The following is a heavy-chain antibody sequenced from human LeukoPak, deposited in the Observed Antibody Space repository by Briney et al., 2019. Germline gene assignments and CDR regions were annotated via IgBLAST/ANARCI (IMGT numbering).Heavy chain of an antibody. Sequence: SETLSLTCTVSGGSISSSSYYWGGIRQPPGKGLGWIGSIYYSGSTYYNPSLKSRVTISVDTSKNQFSLKLSSVTAADTAVYYCASRNFGEFEFDPWGQGTLVTVSS. D-gene: IGHD3-10*01. J-gene: IGHJ5*02. V-gene: IGHV4-39*01. CDR1: GGSISSSSYY. CDR3: ASRNFGEFEFDP. CDR2: IYYSGST.